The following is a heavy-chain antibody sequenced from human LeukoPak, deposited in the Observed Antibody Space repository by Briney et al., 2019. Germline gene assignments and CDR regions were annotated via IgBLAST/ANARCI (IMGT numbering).Heavy chain of an antibody. J-gene: IGHJ3*01. D-gene: IGHD1-1*01. CDR2: ISGGGGSA. V-gene: IGHV3-23*01. CDR1: GFTFSTYA. CDR3: AKAPTQHRAVEGRIGHAFDV. Sequence: GGSLRLSCAASGFTFSTYALSWVRQAPGGVLEWVASISGGGGSAFYADSVKGRFTISRDNSKNTLYLQLDSLRDDDPAVYHCAKAPTQHRAVEGRIGHAFDVWGQGTLVTVSS.